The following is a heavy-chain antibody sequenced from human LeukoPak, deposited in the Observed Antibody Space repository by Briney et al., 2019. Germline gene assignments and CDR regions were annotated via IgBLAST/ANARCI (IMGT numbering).Heavy chain of an antibody. CDR3: ARGPQGAWFDP. J-gene: IGHJ5*02. Sequence: PGGSLRLSCEASGFTFSSYWMHWVRQAPGKGLVWVPRINSDGSSTNYADSVKGRFTISRDNAKNTLYLQMNSLRAEDTAVYYCARGPQGAWFDPWGKGTLVTVSS. CDR2: INSDGSST. V-gene: IGHV3-74*01. CDR1: GFTFSSYW.